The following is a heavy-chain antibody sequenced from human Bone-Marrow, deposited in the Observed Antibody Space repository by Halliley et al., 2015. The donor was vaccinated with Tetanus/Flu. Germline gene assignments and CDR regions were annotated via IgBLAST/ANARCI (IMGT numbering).Heavy chain of an antibody. D-gene: IGHD2-15*01. V-gene: IGHV1-18*01. CDR2: GDSVNT. J-gene: IGHJ4*02. Sequence: GDSVNTNYGQKFQGRVPMTTDTSTSTAYMELRSLRSDDTAVYYCARQGYCTSGRCHFGFDYWGQGTLVTVSS. CDR3: ARQGYCTSGRCHFGFDY.